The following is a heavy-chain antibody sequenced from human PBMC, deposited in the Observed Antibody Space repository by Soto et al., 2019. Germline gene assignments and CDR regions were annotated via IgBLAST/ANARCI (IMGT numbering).Heavy chain of an antibody. CDR1: GFTFSSYG. J-gene: IGHJ4*02. Sequence: QVQLVESGGGVVQPGRSLRLSCAASGFTFSSYGMHWVRQAPGKGLEWVAVIWYDGSNKYYADSVKGRFTISRDNSKNTLYLQMNSLRAEDTAVYYCARDRLHRGGEVYYFDYWGQGTLVTVSS. CDR2: IWYDGSNK. V-gene: IGHV3-33*01. CDR3: ARDRLHRGGEVYYFDY. D-gene: IGHD3-16*01.